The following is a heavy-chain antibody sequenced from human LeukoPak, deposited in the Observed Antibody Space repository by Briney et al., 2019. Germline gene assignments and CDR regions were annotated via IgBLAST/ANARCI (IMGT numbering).Heavy chain of an antibody. CDR3: ARDPSNTSGWYIYFDF. CDR2: ISTYNGDT. Sequence: GASVKVSCKTSGYSFTHYAISWVRQAPGQGLEWMGWISTYNGDTKYAQKLQSRFTMTSDTSTSTVYMELRSLTSDDTAVYYCARDPSNTSGWYIYFDFWGQGTLVTVSS. V-gene: IGHV1-18*01. CDR1: GYSFTHYA. D-gene: IGHD6-19*01. J-gene: IGHJ4*02.